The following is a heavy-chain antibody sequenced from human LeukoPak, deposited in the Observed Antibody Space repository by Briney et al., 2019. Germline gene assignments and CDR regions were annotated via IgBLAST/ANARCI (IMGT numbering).Heavy chain of an antibody. V-gene: IGHV1-69*04. D-gene: IGHD2-15*01. Sequence: SVKVSSKASGGTFSSYAISWVRQAPRQGVEWMGRIIPILGIANYAQKFQGRVTITADKSTSTAYMELSSLRSEDTAVYYCARDHGCSGGSCYWHSGFDYWGQGTLVTVSS. CDR1: GGTFSSYA. CDR3: ARDHGCSGGSCYWHSGFDY. J-gene: IGHJ4*02. CDR2: IIPILGIA.